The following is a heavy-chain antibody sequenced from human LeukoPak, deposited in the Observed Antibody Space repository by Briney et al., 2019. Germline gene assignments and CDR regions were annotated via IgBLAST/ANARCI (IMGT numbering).Heavy chain of an antibody. D-gene: IGHD3-10*01. CDR2: ISSSSSYI. CDR1: GFTFSSYS. Sequence: GGSLRLSCAVSGFTFSSYSMNWVRQAPGKGLEWVSSISSSSSYIYYADSVKGRFTISRDNAKNSLYVQMNSLRAEDTAVYYCARDGAYGSGSYYNPLGYWGQGTLVTVSS. J-gene: IGHJ4*02. V-gene: IGHV3-21*01. CDR3: ARDGAYGSGSYYNPLGY.